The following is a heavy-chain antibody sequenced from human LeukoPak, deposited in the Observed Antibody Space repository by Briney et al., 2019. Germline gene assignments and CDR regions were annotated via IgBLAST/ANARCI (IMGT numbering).Heavy chain of an antibody. Sequence: AGGSLRLSCAASGFTFNIYAMSWVRQAPGKGLEWVSVIGDSGDSTFYADSVKGRFTISRDTSNSTLYLQMNSLRAEDTAVSYCAKGVSASAYTSLNNWGQGALVTVSS. J-gene: IGHJ4*02. CDR2: IGDSGDST. D-gene: IGHD2-2*01. CDR3: AKGVSASAYTSLNN. V-gene: IGHV3-23*01. CDR1: GFTFNIYA.